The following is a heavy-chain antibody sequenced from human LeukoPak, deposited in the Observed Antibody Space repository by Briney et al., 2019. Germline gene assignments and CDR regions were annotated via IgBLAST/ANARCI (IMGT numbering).Heavy chain of an antibody. Sequence: SETLSLTCTVSGGSISSYYWYWIRQPPGKGLEWFGYVYYSGSSDHNPSLKSRVTISIDTSKTQFSLNVSSVTAADTAVYYCARSYYDNSPAIWGQGTMVTVSS. J-gene: IGHJ3*02. V-gene: IGHV4-59*01. CDR1: GGSISSYY. CDR3: ARSYYDNSPAI. D-gene: IGHD3-22*01. CDR2: VYYSGSS.